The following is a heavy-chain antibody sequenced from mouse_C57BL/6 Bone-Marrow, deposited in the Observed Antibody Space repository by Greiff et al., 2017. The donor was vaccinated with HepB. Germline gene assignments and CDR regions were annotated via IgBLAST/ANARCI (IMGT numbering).Heavy chain of an antibody. D-gene: IGHD3-2*02. J-gene: IGHJ4*01. CDR2: IDPSDSYT. V-gene: IGHV1-59*01. CDR3: ARGQLRMDY. CDR1: GYTFTSYW. Sequence: QVQLQQPGAELVRPGPSVKLSCKASGYTFTSYWMHWVKQRPGQGLEWIGVIDPSDSYTNYNQKFKGKATLTVDTSSSTAYMQLSSLTSEDSAVYYCARGQLRMDYWGQGTSVTVSS.